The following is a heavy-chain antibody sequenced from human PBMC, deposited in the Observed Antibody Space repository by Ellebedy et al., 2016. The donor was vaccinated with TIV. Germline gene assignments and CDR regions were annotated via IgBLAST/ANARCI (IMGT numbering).Heavy chain of an antibody. CDR2: MNPNSGNT. J-gene: IGHJ4*02. Sequence: ASVKVSCXASGYTFTGYYMHWVRQAPGQGLEWMGWMNPNSGNTGYAQKFQGRVTMTRDTSISTAYMELSRLRSDDTAVYYCSSTKNDYWGQGTLVTVSS. CDR1: GYTFTGYY. CDR3: SSTKNDY. D-gene: IGHD2-2*01. V-gene: IGHV1-2*02.